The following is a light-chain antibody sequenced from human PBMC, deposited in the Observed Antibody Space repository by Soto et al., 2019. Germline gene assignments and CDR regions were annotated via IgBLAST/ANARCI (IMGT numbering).Light chain of an antibody. CDR3: QQRQT. Sequence: EIVMTQSPGTLSLSPGERATLSCRASQSVSSSYLAWYQQKPGQAPRLLIYDVYNRATGIPARFSASGSGTEFPLTISGLEPEDFAVYYCQQRQTFGQGTKVEI. CDR1: QSVSSSY. CDR2: DVY. J-gene: IGKJ1*01. V-gene: IGKV3D-20*02.